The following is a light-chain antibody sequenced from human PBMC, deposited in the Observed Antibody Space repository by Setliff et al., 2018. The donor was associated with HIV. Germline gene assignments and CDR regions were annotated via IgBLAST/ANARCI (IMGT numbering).Light chain of an antibody. CDR1: SDDVGGSNY. J-gene: IGLJ1*01. CDR3: SSDTKTASVYV. Sequence: QPALTQPASMSGSPGQSITISCTGSSDDVGGSNYVSWYQQHPGKAPKLIIYEVTVRPSGVSSRFSGSKSGNTASLTLSGLQTKDEADYYCSSDTKTASVYVVGSGTKV. V-gene: IGLV2-14*01. CDR2: EVT.